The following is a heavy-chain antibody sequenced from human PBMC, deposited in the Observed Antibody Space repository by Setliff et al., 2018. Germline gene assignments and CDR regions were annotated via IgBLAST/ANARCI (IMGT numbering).Heavy chain of an antibody. V-gene: IGHV1-69*06. D-gene: IGHD3-3*01. CDR2: IIPIFGTA. CDR1: GYTFSSYA. CDR3: ARGRHPPWSGYPYYYMDV. Sequence: SVKVSCKASGYTFSSYAISWVRQAPGQGLEWMGRIIPIFGTANYAQKFQGRVTITADKSTSTAYMELSSLRSEDTAVYYCARGRHPPWSGYPYYYMDVWGKGTTVTVS. J-gene: IGHJ6*03.